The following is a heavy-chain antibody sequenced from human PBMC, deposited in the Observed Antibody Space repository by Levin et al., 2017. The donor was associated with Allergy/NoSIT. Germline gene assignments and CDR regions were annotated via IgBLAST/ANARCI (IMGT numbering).Heavy chain of an antibody. J-gene: IGHJ4*02. CDR3: AKGGSYRDTSGDY. CDR1: GFTFSSYG. V-gene: IGHV3-30*18. Sequence: LSLTCAASGFTFSSYGMHWVRQAPGKGLEWVAVISYDGSNKYYADSVKGRFTISRDNSKNTLYLQMNSLRAEDTAVYYCAKGGSYRDTSGDYWGQGTLVTVSS. D-gene: IGHD1-26*01. CDR2: ISYDGSNK.